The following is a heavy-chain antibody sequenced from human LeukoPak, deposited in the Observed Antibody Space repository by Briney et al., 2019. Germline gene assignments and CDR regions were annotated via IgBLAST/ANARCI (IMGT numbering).Heavy chain of an antibody. J-gene: IGHJ4*02. CDR3: ARGGGEWELLPDY. D-gene: IGHD1-26*01. CDR2: IYYSGST. CDR1: GGSISSGGYY. Sequence: SQTLSLTCTVSGGSISSGGYYWSWIRQHPGKGLEWIGYIYYSGSTYYNPSLKSRVTISVDTSKNQLSLKLSSVTAADTAVYYCARGGGEWELLPDYWGQGTLVTVSS. V-gene: IGHV4-31*03.